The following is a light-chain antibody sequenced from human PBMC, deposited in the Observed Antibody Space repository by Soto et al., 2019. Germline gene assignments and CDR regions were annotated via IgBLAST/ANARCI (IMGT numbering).Light chain of an antibody. Sequence: IQMTQSPSTLSASLGGRSTITLRASQSISSWLAWYQQKPGNAPRLLIYDASYLERGVPSRFSGSGSGTEFTLTISDLQPDDLATYYCQQYTSFWTFGQGTKVDIK. CDR2: DAS. CDR1: QSISSW. CDR3: QQYTSFWT. J-gene: IGKJ1*01. V-gene: IGKV1-5*01.